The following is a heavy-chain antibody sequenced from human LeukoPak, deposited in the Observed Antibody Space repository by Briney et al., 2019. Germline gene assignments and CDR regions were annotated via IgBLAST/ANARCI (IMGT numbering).Heavy chain of an antibody. D-gene: IGHD6-13*01. J-gene: IGHJ5*02. CDR2: INPNSGGT. CDR1: GYTFNAYY. Sequence: GASVKVSCKASGYTFNAYYMHWVRQAPGQGLEWTGRINPNSGGTDYAQRFQGRVTMTRDTSISTAYMELSGLRSDDTAVYYCARDRPLAAADSNWFDPWGQGTLVTVSS. V-gene: IGHV1-2*02. CDR3: ARDRPLAAADSNWFDP.